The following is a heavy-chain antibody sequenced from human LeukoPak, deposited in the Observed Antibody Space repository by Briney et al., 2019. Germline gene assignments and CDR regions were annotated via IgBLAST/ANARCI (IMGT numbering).Heavy chain of an antibody. D-gene: IGHD6-19*01. CDR1: GFTFSSYA. CDR3: ANHIQWAGYFDY. CDR2: ITGSGGTT. V-gene: IGHV3-23*01. Sequence: GGSLRLSCAASGFTFSSYAMSWVRQAPGKGLEWVSAITGSGGTTYYGDSVKDRFTISRDNSKNTLYSQMNSLRVEDTAVYYCANHIQWAGYFDYWGQGTLVTVSS. J-gene: IGHJ4*02.